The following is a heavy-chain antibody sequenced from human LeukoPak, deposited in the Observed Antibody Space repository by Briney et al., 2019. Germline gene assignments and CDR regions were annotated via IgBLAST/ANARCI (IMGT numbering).Heavy chain of an antibody. J-gene: IGHJ4*02. CDR3: ARDLLNEGNHLDY. D-gene: IGHD4-23*01. V-gene: IGHV4-30-4*01. Sequence: SETLSLTCTVSGGSISSGDYYWSWIRQPPGKDLEWIGYIYYSGSTYYNPSLKSRVTISVDTSKNQFSLKLSSVTAADTAVYYCARDLLNEGNHLDYWGQGTLVTVSS. CDR2: IYYSGST. CDR1: GGSISSGDYY.